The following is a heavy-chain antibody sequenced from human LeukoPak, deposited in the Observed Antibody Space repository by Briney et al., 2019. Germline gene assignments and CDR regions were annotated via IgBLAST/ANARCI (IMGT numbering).Heavy chain of an antibody. CDR2: ISDIGSI. D-gene: IGHD2/OR15-2a*01. CDR3: AGHHPRNTVDF. V-gene: IGHV4-59*08. Sequence: SETLSLTCTVSGGSISSYYWSWIRQPPGKGLEWIAYISDIGSINYNPSLKSRVTVSLDTSKNQFSLKLSSVTAADTAVYYCAGHHPRNTVDFWGQGTLVTVSS. CDR1: GGSISSYY. J-gene: IGHJ4*02.